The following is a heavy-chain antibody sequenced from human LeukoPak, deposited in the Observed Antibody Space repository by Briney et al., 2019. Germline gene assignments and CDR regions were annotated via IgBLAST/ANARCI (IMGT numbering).Heavy chain of an antibody. D-gene: IGHD6-19*01. CDR3: ARTGYSSGWYFDY. CDR2: INHSGST. V-gene: IGHV4-34*01. J-gene: IGHJ4*02. Sequence: SETLSLTCAVYGGSFSGYYWSWIRQPPGKGLEWIGEINHSGSTNYNPSLKSRVTISVNTSRNQFSLKLSSMTAADTAVYYCARTGYSSGWYFDYWGQGTLVTVSS. CDR1: GGSFSGYY.